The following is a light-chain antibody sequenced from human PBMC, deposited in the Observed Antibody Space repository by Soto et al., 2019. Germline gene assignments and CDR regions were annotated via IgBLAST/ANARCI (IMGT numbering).Light chain of an antibody. V-gene: IGLV2-23*01. CDR2: EGS. CDR3: CSYAGSSGDVV. Sequence: QSALTQPASVSGSPGQSITISCTGTSSDVGSYNLVSWYQQHPGKAPKLMIYEGSKRPSGVSNRFSGSKSGNTASLTISGLQAEDEADYYCCSYAGSSGDVVFGGGTKLTV. CDR1: SSDVGSYNL. J-gene: IGLJ2*01.